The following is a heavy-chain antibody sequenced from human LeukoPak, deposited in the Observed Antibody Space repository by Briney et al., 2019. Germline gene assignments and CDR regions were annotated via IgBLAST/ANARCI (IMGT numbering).Heavy chain of an antibody. CDR1: GGSISSYY. Sequence: SETLSLTCTVSGGSISSYYWSWIRQPPGKGLEWIGSIYYSGSTNYNPSLKSRVTISLDTSKNQVSLSVTSVTAADTAVYFCATTWYYDSRGYLFEDWGHGTLVTVSS. CDR2: IYYSGST. CDR3: ATTWYYDSRGYLFED. D-gene: IGHD3-22*01. V-gene: IGHV4-59*01. J-gene: IGHJ4*01.